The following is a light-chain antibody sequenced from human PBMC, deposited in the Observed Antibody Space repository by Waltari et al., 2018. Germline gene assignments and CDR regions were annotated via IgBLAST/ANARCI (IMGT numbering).Light chain of an antibody. CDR3: QSYDSSLSGPVV. CDR1: SSNIGAGYD. CDR2: GNS. J-gene: IGLJ2*01. Sequence: QSVLTQPPSVSGAPGPRVTISCTGSSSNIGAGYDVHWYQQLPGTAPKLLIYGNSIRPSGVPDRFSGSKSGTSASLAITGLQAEDEADYYCQSYDSSLSGPVVFGGGTKLTVL. V-gene: IGLV1-40*01.